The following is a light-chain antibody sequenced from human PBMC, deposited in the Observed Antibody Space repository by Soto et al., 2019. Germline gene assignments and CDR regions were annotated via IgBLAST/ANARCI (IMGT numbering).Light chain of an antibody. CDR3: SSYAGTNWYV. J-gene: IGLJ1*01. V-gene: IGLV2-8*01. CDR1: SSDVGGYNY. CDR2: EVS. Sequence: QSALTQPPSASGSPGQSVTISCTGTSSDVGGYNYVSWYQQFPGKAPKLIIFEVSERPSGVPNRFSGSKSGNTASLTVSGLQTADEADYYCSSYAGTNWYVVGTGTKVTVL.